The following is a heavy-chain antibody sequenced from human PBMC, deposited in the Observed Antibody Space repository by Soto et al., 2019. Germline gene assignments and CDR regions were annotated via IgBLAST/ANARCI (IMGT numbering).Heavy chain of an antibody. CDR3: ARDGRGNWNSPNYYYYYYMDV. CDR2: INPNSGGT. Sequence: ASVKVSCKASGYTFTGYYMHWVRQAPGQGLEWMGWINPNSGGTNYAQKFQGWVTMTRDTSISTAYMELSRLRSDDTAVYYCARDGRGNWNSPNYYYYYYMDVWGKGTTVTVSS. D-gene: IGHD1-7*01. J-gene: IGHJ6*03. CDR1: GYTFTGYY. V-gene: IGHV1-2*04.